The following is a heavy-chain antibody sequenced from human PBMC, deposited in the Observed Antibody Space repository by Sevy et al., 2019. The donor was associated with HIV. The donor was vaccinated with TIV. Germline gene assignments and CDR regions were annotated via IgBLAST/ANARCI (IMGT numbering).Heavy chain of an antibody. CDR1: GGSVSSGSYY. D-gene: IGHD1-26*01. Sequence: SETPSLTCTVSGGSVSSGSYYWSWIRQPPGKGLEWIGYIYYSGSTNYNPSLKSRVTISVDTSKNQFSLKLSSVTAADTAVYYCARDLWEPLGGMDVWGQGTTVTVSS. CDR2: IYYSGST. J-gene: IGHJ6*02. CDR3: ARDLWEPLGGMDV. V-gene: IGHV4-61*01.